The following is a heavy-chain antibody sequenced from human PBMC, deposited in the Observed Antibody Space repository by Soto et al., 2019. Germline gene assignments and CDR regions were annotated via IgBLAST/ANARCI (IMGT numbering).Heavy chain of an antibody. J-gene: IGHJ5*02. CDR1: GGSISSGGYY. CDR3: ARGHTVTTWAEGFDP. Sequence: QVQLQESGPGLVKPSQTLSLTCTVSGGSISSGGYYWSWIRQHPGKGLEWIGYIYYSGSTYYNPSLKSRVTISVDTSKNQLSLKLSSVTAADTAVYYCARGHTVTTWAEGFDPWGQGTLVTVSS. CDR2: IYYSGST. D-gene: IGHD4-17*01. V-gene: IGHV4-31*03.